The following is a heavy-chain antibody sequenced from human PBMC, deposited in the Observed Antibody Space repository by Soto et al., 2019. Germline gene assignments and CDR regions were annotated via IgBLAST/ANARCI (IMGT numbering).Heavy chain of an antibody. J-gene: IGHJ4*02. Sequence: ASVKVSCKASGYTFTNYGASWVRQAPGQGLEWVGWISTYNGNTNYAQKLQGRVTMTTDTSTSTAYMELRSLRSDDTAVYYCARGDYGDYDYWGQGTLVTVSS. CDR2: ISTYNGNT. D-gene: IGHD4-17*01. V-gene: IGHV1-18*01. CDR1: GYTFTNYG. CDR3: ARGDYGDYDY.